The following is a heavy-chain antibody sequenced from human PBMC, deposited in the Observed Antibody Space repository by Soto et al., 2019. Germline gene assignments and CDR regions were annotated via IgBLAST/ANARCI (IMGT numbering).Heavy chain of an antibody. V-gene: IGHV3-7*04. CDR1: GFTFSSYW. Sequence: GGSLRLSCAASGFTFSSYWMSWVRQAPGKGLEWVANINEDGTDKYYLESVKGRFTISRDNVENSVHLLINSLRVEDTAVFYCVRGDALDFWGQGTMVTVS. CDR3: VRGDALDF. J-gene: IGHJ3*01. CDR2: INEDGTDK.